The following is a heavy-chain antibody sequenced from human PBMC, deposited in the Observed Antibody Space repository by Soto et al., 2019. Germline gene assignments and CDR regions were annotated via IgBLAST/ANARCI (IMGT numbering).Heavy chain of an antibody. D-gene: IGHD3-10*01. J-gene: IGHJ4*02. V-gene: IGHV1-8*01. CDR1: GYTFTSYD. CDR2: MNPNSGNT. CDR3: ARRAMVRGIPDFDY. Sequence: GASVTVSCKASGYTFTSYDINWVRQATGQGLEWMGWMNPNSGNTGYAQKFQGRVTMTRNTSISTAYMELSSLRSEDTAVYYCARRAMVRGIPDFDYWGQGTLVTVSS.